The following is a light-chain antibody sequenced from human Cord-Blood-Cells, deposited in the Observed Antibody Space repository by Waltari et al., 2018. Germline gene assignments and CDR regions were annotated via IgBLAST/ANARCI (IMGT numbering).Light chain of an antibody. Sequence: EIVMTQSPATLSVSPGERATLSCRASQSDSSNLAWYQQKPGKAPRLLIYGASTRATGIPAMFSGSGSGTEFTLTISSLQSEDFAVYYCQQYNNWPPFTFGPGTKVDIK. CDR1: QSDSSN. V-gene: IGKV3-15*01. CDR2: GAS. CDR3: QQYNNWPPFT. J-gene: IGKJ3*01.